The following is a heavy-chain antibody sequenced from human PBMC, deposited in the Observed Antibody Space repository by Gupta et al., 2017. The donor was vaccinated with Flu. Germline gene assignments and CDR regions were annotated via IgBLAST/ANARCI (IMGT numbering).Heavy chain of an antibody. Sequence: TFAAYYMHWVRQAPGQGLEWMGRINPNSGGTNYAQKFQGRVTMTRDTSISTAYMEVSRLRSDDTAVDYCARDIYYGSGNYYKPFDDGGKGTMVTVSS. V-gene: IGHV1-2*06. CDR3: ARDIYYGSGNYYKPFDD. J-gene: IGHJ4*02. D-gene: IGHD3-10*01. CDR2: INPNSGGT. CDR1: TFAAYY.